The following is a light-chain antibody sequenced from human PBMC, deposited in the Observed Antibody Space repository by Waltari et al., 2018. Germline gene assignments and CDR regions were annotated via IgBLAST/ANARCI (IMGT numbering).Light chain of an antibody. V-gene: IGLV3-1*01. CDR3: QAWDRGTWV. J-gene: IGLJ3*02. Sequence: SYELTQPPSVSVSPGQTASITCSGDELGDKYACWYQQRPSQSLVLVIYQDIKRPSGIPGRFSGSSAGNTATLTVLGTQAMEEADYYCQAWDRGTWVFGGGTKLTVL. CDR1: ELGDKY. CDR2: QDI.